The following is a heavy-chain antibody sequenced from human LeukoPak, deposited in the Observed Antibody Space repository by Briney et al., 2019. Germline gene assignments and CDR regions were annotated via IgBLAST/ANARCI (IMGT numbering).Heavy chain of an antibody. D-gene: IGHD3-10*01. Sequence: GGSLRLSCAASGFTFSSYAMNWVRQAPGKGLEWVSGTGSTGVSTFYADSVKGRFTVSRDNSKNTLSLQMNSLRAEDTAVYYCAKDPMVRGVITWGQGTLVTVSS. J-gene: IGHJ5*02. CDR1: GFTFSSYA. CDR3: AKDPMVRGVIT. V-gene: IGHV3-23*01. CDR2: TGSTGVST.